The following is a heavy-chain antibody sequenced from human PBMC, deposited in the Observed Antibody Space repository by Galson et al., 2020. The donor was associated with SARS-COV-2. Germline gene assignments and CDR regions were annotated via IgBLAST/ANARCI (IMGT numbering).Heavy chain of an antibody. CDR3: ARLPRVRAYYYYYGMDV. Sequence: TGGSLRLSCAASGFTFSSYAMHWVRQAPGKGLEWVAVISYDGSNKYYADSVKGRFTISRDNSKNTLYLQMNSLRAEDTAVYYCARLPRVRAYYYYYGMDVWGQGTTVTVSS. J-gene: IGHJ6*02. CDR2: ISYDGSNK. CDR1: GFTFSSYA. D-gene: IGHD3-10*01. V-gene: IGHV3-30-3*01.